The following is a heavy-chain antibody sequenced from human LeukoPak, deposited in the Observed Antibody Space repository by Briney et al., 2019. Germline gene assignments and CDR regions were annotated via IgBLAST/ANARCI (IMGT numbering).Heavy chain of an antibody. V-gene: IGHV4-59*01. Sequence: PSETLSLTCTVSGGSITSYYWSWIRQPPGKGLEWIGYIYYSGSPNYNPSLKSRVTISLDTSKNQFSLRLRSVTAADTAVYFCARGNGVTIDYWGQGTLVTVSS. CDR3: ARGNGVTIDY. CDR1: GGSITSYY. D-gene: IGHD4-17*01. CDR2: IYYSGSP. J-gene: IGHJ4*02.